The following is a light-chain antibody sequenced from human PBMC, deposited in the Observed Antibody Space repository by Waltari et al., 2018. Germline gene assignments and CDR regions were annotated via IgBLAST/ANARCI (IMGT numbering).Light chain of an antibody. CDR2: DVS. Sequence: DIQLTQSPSLLSASVGDRITIACRASQDINDFLAWYQQRPGKAPSLLLSDVSTLQSGVPPRFSGSGSATDFTLSITSLQPEDFATYYCQQRITFPPTFGGGTKVDI. V-gene: IGKV1-9*01. CDR1: QDINDF. CDR3: QQRITFPPT. J-gene: IGKJ4*01.